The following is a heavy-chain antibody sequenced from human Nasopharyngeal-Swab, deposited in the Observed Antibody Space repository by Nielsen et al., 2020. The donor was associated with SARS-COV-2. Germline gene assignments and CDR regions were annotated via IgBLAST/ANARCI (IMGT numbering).Heavy chain of an antibody. D-gene: IGHD2-15*01. CDR1: GYTFTSHY. J-gene: IGHJ4*02. CDR3: ARDSGYCSGGSCYPGDY. CDR2: INPSGGST. Sequence: ASVKVSCKASGYTFTSHYMHWVRQAPGQGLEWMGIINPSGGSTTYAQKFQGRVTMTRDTSTSTVYMELSSLRSEDTAVHYCARDSGYCSGGSCYPGDYWGQGTLVTVSS. V-gene: IGHV1-46*01.